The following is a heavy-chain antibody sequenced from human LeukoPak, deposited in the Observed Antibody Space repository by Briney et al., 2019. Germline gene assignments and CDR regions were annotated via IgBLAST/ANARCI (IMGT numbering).Heavy chain of an antibody. V-gene: IGHV1-69*05. CDR2: IIPIFGTA. J-gene: IGHJ6*03. CDR3: ATSETYYDILTGLNYYYYMDV. D-gene: IGHD3-9*01. CDR1: GGTFSSYA. Sequence: PVKVSCKASGGTFSSYAISWVRQAPGQGLEWMGGIIPIFGTANYAQKFQGRVTITTDESTSTAYMELSSLRSEDTAVYYCATSETYYDILTGLNYYYYMDVWGKGTTVTVSS.